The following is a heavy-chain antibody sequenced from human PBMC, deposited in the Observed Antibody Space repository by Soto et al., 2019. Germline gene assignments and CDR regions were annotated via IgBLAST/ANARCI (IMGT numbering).Heavy chain of an antibody. CDR1: GYTLTELS. D-gene: IGHD1-7*01. Sequence: GASVKVSCKVSGYTLTELSMHWVRQAPGKGLEWMGGFDPEDGVTIYAQKFQGRVTMTEDTSTDTAYMELSSLRSEDTAVYYCATGTAPTTQFDYWGQGTLVTVSS. V-gene: IGHV1-24*01. CDR2: FDPEDGVT. CDR3: ATGTAPTTQFDY. J-gene: IGHJ4*02.